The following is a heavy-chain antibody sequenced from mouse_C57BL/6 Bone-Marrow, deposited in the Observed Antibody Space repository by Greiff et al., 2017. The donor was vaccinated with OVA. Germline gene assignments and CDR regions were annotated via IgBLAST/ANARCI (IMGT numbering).Heavy chain of an antibody. D-gene: IGHD1-1*01. CDR3: ARSYGSRRDWYFDV. V-gene: IGHV1-69*02. CDR1: GYTFTSYW. Sequence: QVQLQQPGAELVKPGASVKLSCKASGYTFTSYWMHWVKQRPGRGLEWIGQIYPGDGDTNYNGKFKGKATLTADKSSSTAYMQLSSLTSEDSAVYFCARSYGSRRDWYFDVWGTGTTVTVSS. CDR2: IYPGDGDT. J-gene: IGHJ1*03.